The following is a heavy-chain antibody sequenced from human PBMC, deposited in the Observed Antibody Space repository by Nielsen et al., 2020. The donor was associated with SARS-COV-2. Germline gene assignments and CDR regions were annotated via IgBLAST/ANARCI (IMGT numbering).Heavy chain of an antibody. V-gene: IGHV4-39*01. CDR1: GGSISSRNYY. J-gene: IGHJ5*02. CDR3: ARRGFLDWSASNTKNWFDP. D-gene: IGHD3/OR15-3a*01. Sequence: SETLSLTCTVSGGSISSRNYYWGWIRQPPGKGLEWIGSIYYTGSTYYSPSLKSRVTISVDTSKKQFSLKLNSVTASDTAVYYCARRGFLDWSASNTKNWFDPWGQGTLSPSPQ. CDR2: IYYTGST.